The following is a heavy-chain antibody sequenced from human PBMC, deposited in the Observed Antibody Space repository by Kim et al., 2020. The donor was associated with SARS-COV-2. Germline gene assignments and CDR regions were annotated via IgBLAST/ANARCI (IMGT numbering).Heavy chain of an antibody. CDR1: GGSISSSSYY. V-gene: IGHV4-39*01. CDR2: IYYSGST. D-gene: IGHD6-19*01. J-gene: IGHJ4*02. CDR3: ARQRGWYKVVDY. Sequence: SETLSLTCTVSGGSISSSSYYWGWIRQPPGKGLEWIGSIYYSGSTYYNPSLKSRVTISVDTSKNQFSLKLSSVTAADTAVYYCARQRGWYKVVDYWGQGTLVTVSS.